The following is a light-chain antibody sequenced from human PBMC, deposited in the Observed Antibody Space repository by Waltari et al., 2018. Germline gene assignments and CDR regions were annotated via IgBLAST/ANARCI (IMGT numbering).Light chain of an antibody. CDR3: CSYAGNYLRV. CDR2: NVS. Sequence: QSALTQPRSLSGSPRQSVTISCTGTSSDVGGYNYFSWYQQYPGRAPKVVISNVSKRPSGVPDRFSGAKSGNTASLTISGRQAEDEADYYCCSYAGNYLRVFGGGTRLTVL. V-gene: IGLV2-11*01. CDR1: SSDVGGYNY. J-gene: IGLJ3*02.